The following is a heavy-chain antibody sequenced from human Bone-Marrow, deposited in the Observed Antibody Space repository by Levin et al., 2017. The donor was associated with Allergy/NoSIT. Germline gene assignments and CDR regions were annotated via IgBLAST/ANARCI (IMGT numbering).Heavy chain of an antibody. Sequence: GGSLRLSCAASGFTFSSYAMHWVRQAPGKGLEWVAVISYDGSNKYYADSVKGRFTISRDNSKNTLYLQMNSLRAEDTAVYYCARGFGHLEWLLSLRSYYYYGMDVWGQGTTVTVSS. CDR3: ARGFGHLEWLLSLRSYYYYGMDV. CDR1: GFTFSSYA. D-gene: IGHD3-3*01. CDR2: ISYDGSNK. J-gene: IGHJ6*02. V-gene: IGHV3-30-3*01.